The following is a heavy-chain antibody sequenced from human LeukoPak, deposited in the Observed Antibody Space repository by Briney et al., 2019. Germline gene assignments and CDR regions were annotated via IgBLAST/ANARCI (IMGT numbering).Heavy chain of an antibody. Sequence: GGSLRLSCAASGFTFSTYSMNWVRQAPGKGLEWVSSISSSSSYIYYADSVKGRFTISRDNAKNSVYLQMNSLRAEDTALYYCARLSAYYYGSYFYYYMDVWGKGTTVTVSS. J-gene: IGHJ6*03. CDR2: ISSSSSYI. CDR3: ARLSAYYYGSYFYYYMDV. D-gene: IGHD3-10*01. CDR1: GFTFSTYS. V-gene: IGHV3-21*06.